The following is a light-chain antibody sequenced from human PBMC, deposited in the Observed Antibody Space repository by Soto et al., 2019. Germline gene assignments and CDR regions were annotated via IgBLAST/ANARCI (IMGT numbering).Light chain of an antibody. Sequence: QSVLTQPPSVSAAPGQKVTISCSGSSSNIGKNYVSWYQQVPGTAPKLVIYEDNKRRSGIPDRFSGSKSGTSATLGITGLRTGDEADYYCGTWDSSLSVFVFGTGTQLTVL. J-gene: IGLJ1*01. V-gene: IGLV1-51*02. CDR3: GTWDSSLSVFV. CDR1: SSNIGKNY. CDR2: EDN.